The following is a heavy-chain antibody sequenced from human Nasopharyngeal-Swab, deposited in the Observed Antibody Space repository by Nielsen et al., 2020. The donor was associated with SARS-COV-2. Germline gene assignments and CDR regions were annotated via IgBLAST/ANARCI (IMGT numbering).Heavy chain of an antibody. D-gene: IGHD6-13*01. CDR1: GFTFSSYG. Sequence: GGSLRLSCAASGFTFSSYGMSWVRQAPGKGLEWVSAISGSGDNTYYADSVKGRFTISGDNSKNTLYLQMNSLRVEDTAVYYCATNSSSWGGFDYWGQGTLVTVSS. CDR2: ISGSGDNT. J-gene: IGHJ4*02. V-gene: IGHV3-23*01. CDR3: ATNSSSWGGFDY.